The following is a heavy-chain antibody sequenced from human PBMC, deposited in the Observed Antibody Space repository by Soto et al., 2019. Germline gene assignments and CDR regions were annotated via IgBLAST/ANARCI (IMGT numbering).Heavy chain of an antibody. CDR3: VRTACVINNCSYRGVR. J-gene: IGHJ4*02. Sequence: QGQLVESGGGVVQPGRSLRLSCVASGFDFKTYGMHWVRQAPGKGLEGVAVIGFDGTNIHYSDSVRGRFSISRDNSENTVSLQRNSLRVEDTALYYCVRTACVINNCSYRGVRWGQGTRAPV. V-gene: IGHV3-33*01. CDR2: IGFDGTNI. D-gene: IGHD3-10*01. CDR1: GFDFKTYG.